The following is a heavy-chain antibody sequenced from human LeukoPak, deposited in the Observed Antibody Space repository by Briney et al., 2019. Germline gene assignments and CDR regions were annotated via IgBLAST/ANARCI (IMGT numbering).Heavy chain of an antibody. J-gene: IGHJ5*02. Sequence: SETLSLTCTVSGGSISSYYWSWIRQPPGKGLEWIGYIYYSGSTNYNPSLKSRVTISVDTSKNQFSLKLSSVTAADTAVYYCARAGGTRGSYNWFDPWGLGTLVTVSS. CDR2: IYYSGST. D-gene: IGHD3-16*01. V-gene: IGHV4-59*01. CDR1: GGSISSYY. CDR3: ARAGGTRGSYNWFDP.